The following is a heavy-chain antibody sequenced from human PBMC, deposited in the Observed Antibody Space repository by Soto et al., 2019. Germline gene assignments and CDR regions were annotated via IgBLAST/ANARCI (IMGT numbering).Heavy chain of an antibody. CDR1: GFTFSNYE. V-gene: IGHV3-48*03. CDR2: ISISDTTI. Sequence: EVQLVESGGGLVQPGGSLRLSCAASGFTFSNYEMNWVRQAPGKGLEWVSYISISDTTIYYADSVKGRFTISRDNAKNSLYLQMNSLRAEDTAVYYCARTASGLTPFDYWGQGTMVTVSS. J-gene: IGHJ4*02. D-gene: IGHD6-13*01. CDR3: ARTASGLTPFDY.